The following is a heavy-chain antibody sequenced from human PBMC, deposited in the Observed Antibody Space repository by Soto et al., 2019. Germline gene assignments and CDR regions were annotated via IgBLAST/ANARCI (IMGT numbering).Heavy chain of an antibody. D-gene: IGHD6-6*01. J-gene: IGHJ4*02. Sequence: QITLKESGPTLVKPTQTLTLTCTFSGFSLGTSGVGVGWIRQPPGKALEWLALIYWDDDKRYSPSLNSRLTITKDTSKSQVVLTMTNMDPVDTATYYCAHSRPPRLLDYWGQGTLVTVSS. CDR1: GFSLGTSGVG. CDR2: IYWDDDK. V-gene: IGHV2-5*02. CDR3: AHSRPPRLLDY.